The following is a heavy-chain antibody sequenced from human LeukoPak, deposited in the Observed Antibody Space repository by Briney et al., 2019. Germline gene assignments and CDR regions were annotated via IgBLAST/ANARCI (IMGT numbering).Heavy chain of an antibody. V-gene: IGHV4-39*01. CDR3: ARRAYSAAYWKHFDY. CDR2: IYYHENT. J-gene: IGHJ4*02. Sequence: GSLRLSCAASGFTFSSYAMSWVRQAPGKGLEWIGSIYYHENTYYNSSLKSRVTISVDTSKNQFSLKLNSVTAADTAVYFCARRAYSAAYWKHFDYWGQGILVTVSS. CDR1: GFTFSSYA. D-gene: IGHD1-1*01.